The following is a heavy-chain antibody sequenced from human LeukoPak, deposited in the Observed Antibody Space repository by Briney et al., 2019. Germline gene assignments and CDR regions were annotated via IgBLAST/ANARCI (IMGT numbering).Heavy chain of an antibody. D-gene: IGHD3-9*01. V-gene: IGHV3-23*01. Sequence: GSLRLSCAASGFSVSSNYMSWVRQAPGKGLEWVSAITRSGDNTYYVDSVKGRFTISRDNSKNILYLQMNSLRVEDTAVYYCAKDRNQYFDPNFDYWGQGTLVTVSS. CDR1: GFSVSSNY. J-gene: IGHJ4*02. CDR3: AKDRNQYFDPNFDY. CDR2: ITRSGDNT.